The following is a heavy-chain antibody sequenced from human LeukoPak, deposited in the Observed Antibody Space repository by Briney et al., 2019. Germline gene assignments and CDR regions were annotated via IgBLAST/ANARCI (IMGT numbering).Heavy chain of an antibody. CDR2: ISYDGSNK. J-gene: IGHJ4*02. D-gene: IGHD3-9*01. CDR3: AKDHALLRYFDWFLDY. Sequence: GGSLRLSCAASGFTFSSYGMHWARQAPGKGLEWVAVISYDGSNKYYADSVKGRFTISRDNSKNTLYLQMNSLRPEDTAMYYCAKDHALLRYFDWFLDYWGQGTLVTVSS. V-gene: IGHV3-30*18. CDR1: GFTFSSYG.